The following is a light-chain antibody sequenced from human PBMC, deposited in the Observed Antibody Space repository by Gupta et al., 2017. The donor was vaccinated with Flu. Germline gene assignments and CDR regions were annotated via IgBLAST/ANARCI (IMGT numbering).Light chain of an antibody. CDR1: QSISSN. J-gene: IGKJ2*01. CDR3: QHYNNWPPYT. Sequence: ATLSVSPGERATLSCRASQSISSNLAWYQQKPGQAPRLLIYGASTRATGIPARFSGSGSGTEFTLTISSRQSEDFAVYYCQHYNNWPPYTFGQGTKLEIK. CDR2: GAS. V-gene: IGKV3-15*01.